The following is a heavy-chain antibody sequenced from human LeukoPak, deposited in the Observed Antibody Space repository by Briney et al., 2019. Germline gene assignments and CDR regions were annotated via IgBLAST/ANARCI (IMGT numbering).Heavy chain of an antibody. CDR2: INSDGSST. J-gene: IGHJ4*02. CDR3: AREGADYGDYGVDY. Sequence: GGSLRLSCAASGFTFSSYWMHWVRQAPGKGLVWVSRINSDGSSTSYADSVKGRFTISRDNAKNTLYLQMNSLRAEDTAVYYCAREGADYGDYGVDYWGQGTLVTVSS. CDR1: GFTFSSYW. V-gene: IGHV3-74*01. D-gene: IGHD4-17*01.